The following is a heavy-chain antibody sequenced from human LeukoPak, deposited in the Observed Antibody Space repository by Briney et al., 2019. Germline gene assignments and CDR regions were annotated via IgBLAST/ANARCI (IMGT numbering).Heavy chain of an antibody. V-gene: IGHV4-61*01. CDR3: ARDGSRGYSYGYLGY. CDR2: IYYSGTS. Sequence: SETLSLTCTVSGGSVSSGSYYWSWIRQLPGKGLEWIGYIYYSGTSKYKASLTSRVTISVDTSKNQFSLKLNSVTAADTAVYYCARDGSRGYSYGYLGYWGQGTLVTVSS. J-gene: IGHJ4*02. CDR1: GGSVSSGSYY. D-gene: IGHD5-18*01.